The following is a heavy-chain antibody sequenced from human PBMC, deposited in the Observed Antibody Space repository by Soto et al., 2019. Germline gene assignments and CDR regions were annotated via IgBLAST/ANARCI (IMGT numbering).Heavy chain of an antibody. CDR2: ISSSSSYI. V-gene: IGHV3-21*01. CDR1: GFTFSSYS. Sequence: EVQLVESGGGLVKPGGSLRLSCAASGFTFSSYSMNWVRQAPGKGLEWVSSISSSSSYIYYADSVKGRFTISRDNAKKSLYLQMNSLRAEDTAVYYCARGKGSPGSYGYFYFDYWGQGTLVTVSS. CDR3: ARGKGSPGSYGYFYFDY. D-gene: IGHD5-18*01. J-gene: IGHJ4*02.